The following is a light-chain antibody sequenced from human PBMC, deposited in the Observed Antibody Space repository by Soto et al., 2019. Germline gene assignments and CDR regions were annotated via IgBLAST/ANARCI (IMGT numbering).Light chain of an antibody. J-gene: IGKJ1*01. CDR1: QGISNY. Sequence: DIQMTQSPSSLSASVGDRVAITCRASQGISNYLAWFQQKPGKVPRLLIYAASTLQPGVPSRFGGSGSGTDFTLTISSLQPGDVATYYCQXXDSAPQTFGQGTKVEIK. CDR2: AAS. V-gene: IGKV1-27*01. CDR3: QXXDSAPQT.